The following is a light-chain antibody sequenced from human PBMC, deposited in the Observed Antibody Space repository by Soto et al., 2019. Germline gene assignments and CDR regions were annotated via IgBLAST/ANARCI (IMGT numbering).Light chain of an antibody. CDR3: AAWDDSLSAWV. CDR2: RNN. Sequence: QAVVTQPPSASGTPGQRVTISCSGSSSNIGSNYVYWYQQLPGTAPKLLIYRNNQRPSGVPARFSGSKSGTSASLAISGLRSEDEADYYCAAWDDSLSAWVFGGGTMLTVL. J-gene: IGLJ3*02. V-gene: IGLV1-47*01. CDR1: SSNIGSNY.